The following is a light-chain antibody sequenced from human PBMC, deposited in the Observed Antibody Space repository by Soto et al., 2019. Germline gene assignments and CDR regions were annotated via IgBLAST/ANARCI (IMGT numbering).Light chain of an antibody. J-gene: IGLJ1*01. V-gene: IGLV2-8*01. CDR2: EVS. Sequence: QSVLTQPPSASGSPGQSVTISCTGTSSDVGGYNYVSWYQQHPGKAPKLMIYEVSKRPSGVPDRFSGSKSGNTASLTVSGLQAEDEADYDCSSYAGSNNAVFGTGTKLTVL. CDR3: SSYAGSNNAV. CDR1: SSDVGGYNY.